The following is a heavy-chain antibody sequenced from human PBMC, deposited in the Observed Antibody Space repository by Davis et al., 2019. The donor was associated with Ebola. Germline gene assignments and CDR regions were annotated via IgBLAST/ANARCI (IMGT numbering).Heavy chain of an antibody. D-gene: IGHD4-11*01. V-gene: IGHV4-34*01. J-gene: IGHJ6*02. Sequence: SETLSLTCAVYGGSFSGYYWSWIRQPPGKGLEWIGEINHSGSTNYNPSLKSRVTISVDTSKNQFSLKLSSVTAADTAVYYCARVFATVTRYYYYYGMDVWGQGTTVTVSS. CDR2: INHSGST. CDR1: GGSFSGYY. CDR3: ARVFATVTRYYYYYGMDV.